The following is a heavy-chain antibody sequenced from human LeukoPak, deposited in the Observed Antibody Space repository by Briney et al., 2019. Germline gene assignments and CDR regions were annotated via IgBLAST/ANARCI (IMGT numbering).Heavy chain of an antibody. CDR1: GYTFTGYY. J-gene: IGHJ4*02. Sequence: ASVKVSCKASGYTFTGYYMHWVRQAPGQGLEWMGWINPNSGGTNYAQKFQGRVTMTRDMSTSTVYMELSSLRSEDTAVYYCARDAIEYSSSSADYWGQGTLVTVSS. D-gene: IGHD6-6*01. CDR2: INPNSGGT. CDR3: ARDAIEYSSSSADY. V-gene: IGHV1-2*02.